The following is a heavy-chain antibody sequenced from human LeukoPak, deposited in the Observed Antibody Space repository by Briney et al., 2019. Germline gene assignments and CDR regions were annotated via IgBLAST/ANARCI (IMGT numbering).Heavy chain of an antibody. Sequence: RASVKVSCKASGYTFTNFGINWVRQAPGQGLEWMGWISAYNGNSNYAQKLQGRVTMTTDTSTSTAYMELRGLTSDDTAVYYCARGDRIAVAPPGYWGQGTLVTVSS. CDR1: GYTFTNFG. V-gene: IGHV1-18*01. J-gene: IGHJ4*02. CDR2: ISAYNGNS. CDR3: ARGDRIAVAPPGY. D-gene: IGHD6-19*01.